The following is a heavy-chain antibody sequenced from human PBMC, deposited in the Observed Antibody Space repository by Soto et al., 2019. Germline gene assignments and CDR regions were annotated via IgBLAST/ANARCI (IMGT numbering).Heavy chain of an antibody. CDR2: IYWDDDK. CDR3: AHRCSSKQLDY. J-gene: IGHJ4*02. V-gene: IGHV2-5*02. D-gene: IGHD6-19*01. CDR1: GFSLSTRGVG. Sequence: QITLKESGPTLVRPTQTLTLTCTFSGFSLSTRGVGVGWIRQPPGKALEWLGLIYWDDDKRYSPSLKSRLTITKDTTKNQVVLTMTNLDPGDIATYYCAHRCSSKQLDYWGQGTLVTVSS.